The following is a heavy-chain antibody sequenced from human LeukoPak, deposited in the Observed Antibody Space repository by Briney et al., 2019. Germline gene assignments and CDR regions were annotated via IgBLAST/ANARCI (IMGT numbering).Heavy chain of an antibody. CDR1: GFTFSLFS. Sequence: GGSLRLSCAASGFTFSLFSISWVRQAPGKGLEWASYISTGSDVIYYADSVRGRFSISRDDASNSVSLQMNSLRADDTAVYYCARDVGYCSGASCYRWFASWGQGTLVTVSS. J-gene: IGHJ5*01. CDR3: ARDVGYCSGASCYRWFAS. D-gene: IGHD2-15*01. CDR2: ISTGSDVI. V-gene: IGHV3-48*01.